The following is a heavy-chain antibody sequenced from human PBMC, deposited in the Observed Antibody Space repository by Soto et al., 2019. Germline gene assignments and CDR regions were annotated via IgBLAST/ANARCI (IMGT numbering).Heavy chain of an antibody. CDR1: GFTFSSYS. Sequence: HPGGSLRLSCAASGFTFSSYSMNWVRQAPGKGLEWVSYISSSSSTIYYADSVKGRFTISRDNAKNSLYLQMNSLRDEDTAVYYCARDIELWFGELPMENYYYYYGMDVWGQGTTVTVSS. V-gene: IGHV3-48*02. J-gene: IGHJ6*02. CDR2: ISSSSSTI. CDR3: ARDIELWFGELPMENYYYYYGMDV. D-gene: IGHD3-10*01.